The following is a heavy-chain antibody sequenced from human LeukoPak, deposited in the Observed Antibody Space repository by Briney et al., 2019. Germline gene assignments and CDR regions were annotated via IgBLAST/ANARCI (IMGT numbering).Heavy chain of an antibody. CDR2: VSYDGSDK. D-gene: IGHD2-2*01. CDR1: GFTFSNYG. Sequence: GGSLRLSCAASGFTFSNYGMLWVRQAPGKGLDWVAVVSYDGSDKHYADSVKGRFTISRDNSKNTLYLQLNSLRGDDTAVYYCANRFCTSSGCGVAYWGQGTLVTVSS. J-gene: IGHJ4*02. V-gene: IGHV3-30*18. CDR3: ANRFCTSSGCGVAY.